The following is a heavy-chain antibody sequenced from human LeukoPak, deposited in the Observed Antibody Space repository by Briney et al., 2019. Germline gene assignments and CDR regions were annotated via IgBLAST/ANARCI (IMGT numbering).Heavy chain of an antibody. J-gene: IGHJ4*02. D-gene: IGHD6-13*01. Sequence: EASVKVSCKASGGTFSSYAISWVRQAPGQGLEWMGGIIPIFGTANYAQKFQGRVTMTRDTSTSTVYMELSSLRSEDTAVYYYARGSVLTAAGDLGDYWGQGTLVTVSS. CDR3: ARGSVLTAAGDLGDY. CDR2: IIPIFGTA. CDR1: GGTFSSYA. V-gene: IGHV1-69*05.